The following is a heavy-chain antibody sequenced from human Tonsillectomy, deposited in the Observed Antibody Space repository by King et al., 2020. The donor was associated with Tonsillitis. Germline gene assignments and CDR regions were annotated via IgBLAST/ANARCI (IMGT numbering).Heavy chain of an antibody. CDR3: GRDYWGAFDI. CDR2: INPSGTNT. D-gene: IGHD7-27*01. CDR1: GFTFSDYY. J-gene: IGHJ3*02. Sequence: VQLVESGGGLVKPGGSLRLCCAASGFTFSDYYMSWIRQAPGKWLEWISVINPSGTNTNYADSLRGRFTISRDNAKNSMFLQMNSLRAEDTGVYYCGRDYWGAFDIWGQGTMVTVSS. V-gene: IGHV3-11*06.